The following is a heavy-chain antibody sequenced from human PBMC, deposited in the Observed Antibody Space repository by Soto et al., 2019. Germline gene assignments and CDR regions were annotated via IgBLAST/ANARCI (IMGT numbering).Heavy chain of an antibody. D-gene: IGHD2-8*02. CDR1: GFTFSSYG. J-gene: IGHJ6*02. Sequence: QVQLVEAGGGVVQPGRSLRLSCAASGFTFSSYGMHWVRQAPGKGLEWVAVISYDGSNKYYADSVKGRFTISRDNSKNTLYLQMNSLRAEDTAVYYCAKDHGGGGVDYYYYYGMDVWGQGTTVTVSS. CDR2: ISYDGSNK. V-gene: IGHV3-30*18. CDR3: AKDHGGGGVDYYYYYGMDV.